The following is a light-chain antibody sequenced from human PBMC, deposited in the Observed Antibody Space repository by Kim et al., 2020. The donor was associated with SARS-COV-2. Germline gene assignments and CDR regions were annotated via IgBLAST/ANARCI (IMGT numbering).Light chain of an antibody. Sequence: IVLTQSPGTLSMSPGERATLSCTASQSLSSNLAWYQQKPGQAPRLLIFGASNRATGIPDRFSGSGSGTDFTLTISRLEPEDFAVYYCQQYGSSLITFGPGTKVDIK. CDR3: QQYGSSLIT. V-gene: IGKV3-20*01. J-gene: IGKJ3*01. CDR1: QSLSSN. CDR2: GAS.